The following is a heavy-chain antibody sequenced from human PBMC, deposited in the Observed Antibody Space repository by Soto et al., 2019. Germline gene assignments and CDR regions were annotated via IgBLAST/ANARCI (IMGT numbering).Heavy chain of an antibody. CDR2: ISAYNGNT. CDR3: ARESTTLLLWFGELYY. D-gene: IGHD3-10*01. CDR1: GYTFTSYG. V-gene: IGHV1-18*01. J-gene: IGHJ4*02. Sequence: QVQLVQSGAEVKKPGASVKVSCKASGYTFTSYGISWVRQAPGQGLEWMGGISAYNGNTNYAQKLQGRVTMTTDTSTSTAYMELRSLRSDDTAVYYCARESTTLLLWFGELYYWGQGTLVTVSS.